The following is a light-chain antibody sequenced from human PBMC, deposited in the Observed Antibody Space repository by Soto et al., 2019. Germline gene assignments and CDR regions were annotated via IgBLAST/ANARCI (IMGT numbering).Light chain of an antibody. CDR1: QIISRN. Sequence: DIVLTQSPVTLSVSPGDRVTLSCRASQIISRNLAWYQQKPGQAPRLLIYDASIRATGIPARFSGRGSGTEFTLTLTRLQSEDFAFYYCQHYNNWPFAFGPGTKVDVK. J-gene: IGKJ3*01. CDR3: QHYNNWPFA. CDR2: DAS. V-gene: IGKV3-15*01.